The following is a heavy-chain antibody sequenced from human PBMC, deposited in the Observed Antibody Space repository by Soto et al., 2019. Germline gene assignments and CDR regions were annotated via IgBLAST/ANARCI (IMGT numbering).Heavy chain of an antibody. CDR3: ARDLLSHPDYGDYLSHYYYYYGMDV. J-gene: IGHJ6*02. CDR1: GFTFSSYA. V-gene: IGHV3-30-3*01. CDR2: ISYDGSNK. D-gene: IGHD4-17*01. Sequence: GGSLRLSCAASGFTFSSYAMHWVRQAPGKGLEWVAVISYDGSNKYYADSVKGRFTISRDNSKNTLYLQMNSLRAEDTAVYYCARDLLSHPDYGDYLSHYYYYYGMDVWGQGTTVTVSS.